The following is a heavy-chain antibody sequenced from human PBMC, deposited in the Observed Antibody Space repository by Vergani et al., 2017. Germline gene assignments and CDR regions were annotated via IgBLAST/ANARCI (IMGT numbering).Heavy chain of an antibody. J-gene: IGHJ6*03. Sequence: QVQLVQSGAEVKKPGASVKVSCKASGYTFTSYDINWVRQATGQGLEWMGWMNPNSGNTGYAQKFQGRVTMTRNTSISTAYMELSSLRSEDTAVYYCARGQGYDIWSGYHYYYYMDVWGKGTTVTVSS. CDR2: MNPNSGNT. V-gene: IGHV1-8*01. CDR3: ARGQGYDIWSGYHYYYYMDV. CDR1: GYTFTSYD. D-gene: IGHD3-3*01.